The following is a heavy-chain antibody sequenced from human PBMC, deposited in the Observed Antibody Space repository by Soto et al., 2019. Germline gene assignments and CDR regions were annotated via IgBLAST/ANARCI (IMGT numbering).Heavy chain of an antibody. CDR3: ARPTRPYYYYYGMDV. J-gene: IGHJ6*02. D-gene: IGHD6-6*01. CDR2: ISYDGSNK. CDR1: GFTFSSYA. Sequence: GGSLRLSCAASGFTFSSYAMHWVRQAPGKGLEWVAVISYDGSNKYYADSVKGRFTISRDNSKNTLYLQMNSLRAEDTAVYYCARPTRPYYYYYGMDVWGQGTTVTVSS. V-gene: IGHV3-30-3*01.